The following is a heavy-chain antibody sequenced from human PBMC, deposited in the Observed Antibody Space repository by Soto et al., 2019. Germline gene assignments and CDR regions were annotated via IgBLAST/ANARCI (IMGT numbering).Heavy chain of an antibody. Sequence: QVQLQESGPGLVKPSQTLSLTCTVSGGSISSGGYYWSWIRQQPGKGLEWIGYIYYSGNTYYNPSLKSRVTMSVDTSKKQFSLKLTSVTAADTAVYYCARAFDESGAQFDYWGQGTLVTVSS. J-gene: IGHJ4*02. D-gene: IGHD3-3*02. V-gene: IGHV4-31*03. CDR3: ARAFDESGAQFDY. CDR1: GGSISSGGYY. CDR2: IYYSGNT.